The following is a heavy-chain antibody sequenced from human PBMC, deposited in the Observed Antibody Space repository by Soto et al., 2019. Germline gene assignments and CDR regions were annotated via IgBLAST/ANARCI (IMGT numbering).Heavy chain of an antibody. D-gene: IGHD5-12*01. CDR3: AKDNGSGCDWLRVGDASDI. CDR1: GFTFSSYG. CDR2: ISYDGSNK. V-gene: IGHV3-30*18. J-gene: IGHJ3*02. Sequence: QVQLVESGGGVVQPGRSLRLSCAASGFTFSSYGMHWVRQAPGKGLEWVAVISYDGSNKYYADSVKGQLTISRDNSKNPLYLQMNSLRGEDTAVYYCAKDNGSGCDWLRVGDASDIWGQGTMVTVSS.